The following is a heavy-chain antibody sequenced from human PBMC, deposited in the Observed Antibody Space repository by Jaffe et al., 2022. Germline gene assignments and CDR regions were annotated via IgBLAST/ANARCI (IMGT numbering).Heavy chain of an antibody. D-gene: IGHD2-2*01. V-gene: IGHV1-2*06. Sequence: QVQLVQSGAEVKRPGASVKVSCKASGYTFTDYYIHWVRQAPGQGLEWMGRISPNSGGTNYAQKFQGRVTMTRDTSISTSYMELSSLRSDDTAVYYCARRFCSSGSCYSQFDSWGQGTLVTVSS. CDR1: GYTFTDYY. CDR2: ISPNSGGT. CDR3: ARRFCSSGSCYSQFDS. J-gene: IGHJ4*02.